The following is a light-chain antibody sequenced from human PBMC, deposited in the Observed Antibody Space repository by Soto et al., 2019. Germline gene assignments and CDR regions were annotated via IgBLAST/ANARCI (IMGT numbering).Light chain of an antibody. Sequence: QSVLTQPPSASGSPGQSVTISCTGGSSDIGGYNYVSWYQQRPGKVPRLIIYEVTKRPSGVPDRFSGSKSGNTASLTVSGLQADDEADYYCCSYAGSSTRVFGTGTKVTVL. CDR2: EVT. V-gene: IGLV2-8*01. J-gene: IGLJ1*01. CDR3: CSYAGSSTRV. CDR1: SSDIGGYNY.